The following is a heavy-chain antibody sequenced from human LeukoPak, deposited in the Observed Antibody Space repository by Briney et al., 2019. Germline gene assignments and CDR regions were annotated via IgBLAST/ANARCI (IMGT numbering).Heavy chain of an antibody. CDR3: ARGPMLSGYYQYYFDY. J-gene: IGHJ4*02. D-gene: IGHD3-22*01. CDR1: GGSVSSGSYY. Sequence: SETLSLTCTVSGGSVSSGSYYWNWIRQPPGKGLEWIGYIYHNGNSNYNPSLKSRVTISVDTSKNQFSLKLRSVTAADTAVYYCARGPMLSGYYQYYFDYWGQGTLVTVSS. CDR2: IYHNGNS. V-gene: IGHV4-61*01.